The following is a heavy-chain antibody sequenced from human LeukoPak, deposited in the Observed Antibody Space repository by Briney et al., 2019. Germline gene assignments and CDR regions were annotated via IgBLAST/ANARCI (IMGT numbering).Heavy chain of an antibody. V-gene: IGHV3-66*01. CDR2: IYSGGNT. CDR3: ARITVTQFDP. D-gene: IGHD4-11*01. CDR1: GFTVGNKY. J-gene: IGHJ5*02. Sequence: GGSLRLSCAASGFTVGNKYMSWVRQAPGKGLEWVSVIYSGGNTYYADSVKGRLTISRDNSKNTVYLQMNSLRGEDTAVYYCARITVTQFDPWGQGTLVTVSS.